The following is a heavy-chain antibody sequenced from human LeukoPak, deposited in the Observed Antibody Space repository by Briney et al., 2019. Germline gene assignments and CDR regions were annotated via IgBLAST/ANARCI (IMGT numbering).Heavy chain of an antibody. V-gene: IGHV3-43*02. CDR1: GFIVDDYA. Sequence: PGGPLRLSCAASGFIVDDYAMYWVRQAPGKGLEWVSLISGDGGSTYYADSVKGRFTISRDNSKNSLFLQMNSLRTEDTALYYCAKDILSEQWHDAFDIWGQGTMVTVSS. CDR3: AKDILSEQWHDAFDI. J-gene: IGHJ3*02. CDR2: ISGDGGST. D-gene: IGHD6-19*01.